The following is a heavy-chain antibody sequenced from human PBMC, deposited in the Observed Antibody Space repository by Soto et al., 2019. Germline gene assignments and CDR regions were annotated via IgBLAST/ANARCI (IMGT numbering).Heavy chain of an antibody. V-gene: IGHV4-38-2*01. J-gene: IGHJ4*02. CDR1: GDSISGSQW. Sequence: PSETLSLTCAVSGDSISGSQWWSWVRLPPEKGLEWIGSISHTGRTSYNPSLKSRVSISVDTSKNQFSLTLTSVTAADPAVYYCARDPANLALAVAYFDSWGQGTLVTVSS. CDR2: ISHTGRT. CDR3: ARDPANLALAVAYFDS. D-gene: IGHD2-15*01.